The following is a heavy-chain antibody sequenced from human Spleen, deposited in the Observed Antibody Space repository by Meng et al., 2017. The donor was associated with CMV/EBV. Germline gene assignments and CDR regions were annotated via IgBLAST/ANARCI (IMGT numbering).Heavy chain of an antibody. Sequence: GGSLRLSCTAPGFTSRSYAMTWVRQTPGKGLEWVSTLNGGASEVHYADPVKGRFTISRDDSRDTLYLQMHSLRAEDTAIYYCAKDSAAGYPHFFENWGQGALVTVSS. J-gene: IGHJ4*02. CDR1: GFTSRSYA. CDR3: AKDSAAGYPHFFEN. D-gene: IGHD2-2*03. V-gene: IGHV3-23*01. CDR2: LNGGASEV.